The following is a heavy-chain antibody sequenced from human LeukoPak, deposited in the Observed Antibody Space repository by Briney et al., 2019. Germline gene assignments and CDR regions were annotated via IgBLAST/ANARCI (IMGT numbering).Heavy chain of an antibody. Sequence: GGSLRLSCAASGFTVSSNYMSWVRQAPGKGLEWVSVIYSGGSTFYADSVKGRFTIPRDNSKNTLYLQMNSLRAEDTAVYYCARLAVAGPLYYFDYWGQGTLVTVSS. CDR3: ARLAVAGPLYYFDY. V-gene: IGHV3-53*01. J-gene: IGHJ4*02. CDR1: GFTVSSNY. CDR2: IYSGGST. D-gene: IGHD6-19*01.